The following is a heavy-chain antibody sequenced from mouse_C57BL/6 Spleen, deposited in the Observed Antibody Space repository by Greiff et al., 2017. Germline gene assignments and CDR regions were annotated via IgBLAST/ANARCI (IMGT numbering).Heavy chain of an antibody. CDR2: ISSGGDYI. V-gene: IGHV5-9-1*02. Sequence: EVKLVESGEGLVKPGGSLKLSCAASGFTFSSYAMSLVRQTPEKRLEWVAYISSGGDYIYYADTVKGRFTISRDHARNTLYLQMSSLKSEDTTMYYWTSLYYDYDIAMDYGGQGTSVTGSS. CDR1: GFTFSSYA. J-gene: IGHJ4*01. D-gene: IGHD2-4*01. CDR3: TSLYYDYDIAMDY.